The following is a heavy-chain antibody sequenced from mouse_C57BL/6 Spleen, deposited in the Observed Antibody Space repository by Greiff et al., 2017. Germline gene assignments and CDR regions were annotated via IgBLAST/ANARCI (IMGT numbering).Heavy chain of an antibody. J-gene: IGHJ2*01. V-gene: IGHV5-17*01. CDR3: ARPGLGRGEYYFDY. Sequence: EVMLVESGGGLVKPGGSLKLSCAASGFTFSDYGMHWVRQAPEKGLEWVAYISSGSSTIYYADTVKGRFTISRDTAKNTLFLQMTSLRSEDSAMXYSARPGLGRGEYYFDYWGQGTTLTVSS. CDR2: ISSGSSTI. D-gene: IGHD4-1*01. CDR1: GFTFSDYG.